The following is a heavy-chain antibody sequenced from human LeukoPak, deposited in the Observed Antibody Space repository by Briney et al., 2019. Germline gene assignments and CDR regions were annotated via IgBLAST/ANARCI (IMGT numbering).Heavy chain of an antibody. Sequence: SETLSLTCTVSGGSISSSSYYWGWIRQPPGKGLEWIGSIYYSGNTYYNPSLKSRVTISVDTSKNQFSLKLSSVTAADTAVYYCAREVEVGATAGYFDYWGQGTLVTVSS. J-gene: IGHJ4*02. V-gene: IGHV4-39*07. CDR2: IYYSGNT. CDR3: AREVEVGATAGYFDY. D-gene: IGHD1-26*01. CDR1: GGSISSSSYY.